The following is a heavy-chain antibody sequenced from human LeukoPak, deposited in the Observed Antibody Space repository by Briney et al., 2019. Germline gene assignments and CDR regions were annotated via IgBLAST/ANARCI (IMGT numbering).Heavy chain of an antibody. D-gene: IGHD6-19*01. CDR2: ISSSGSTI. J-gene: IGHJ4*02. Sequence: GGSLSLSCAASGFTFSDYYMSWIRQAPGKGLEWVSYISSSGSTIYYADSVKGRFTISRDNAKDSLYLQMNSLRAEDTAVYYCARVDSSGWYTDYWGQGTLVTVSS. V-gene: IGHV3-11*01. CDR3: ARVDSSGWYTDY. CDR1: GFTFSDYY.